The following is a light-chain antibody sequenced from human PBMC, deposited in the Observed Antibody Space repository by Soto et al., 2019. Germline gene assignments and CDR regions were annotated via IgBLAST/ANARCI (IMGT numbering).Light chain of an antibody. J-gene: IGKJ2*01. CDR1: HSVSGS. V-gene: IGKV3-15*01. Sequence: EIELTQSPGTLSVSPGERATLSCRATHSVSGSLAWYQQKPGRPPRLLIHSASTRATGIPARFSGSGSATDFTLIIGSLQYEDVAVYYCQQYNNWPRYTFGQGTRLEIK. CDR2: SAS. CDR3: QQYNNWPRYT.